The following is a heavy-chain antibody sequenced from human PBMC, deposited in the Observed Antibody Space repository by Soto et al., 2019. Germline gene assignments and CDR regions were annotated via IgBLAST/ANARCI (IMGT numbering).Heavy chain of an antibody. V-gene: IGHV1-18*01. CDR2: ISAYNGNT. CDR3: ARDLPDYGDYVLKGDAFDI. Sequence: QVQQVQSGAEVKKPGASVKVSCKASGYTFTSYGISWVRQAPGQGLEWMGWISAYNGNTNYAQKLQGRVTMTTDTSTSTAYMELRSLRSDDTAVYYCARDLPDYGDYVLKGDAFDIWGQGTMVTVSS. D-gene: IGHD4-17*01. J-gene: IGHJ3*02. CDR1: GYTFTSYG.